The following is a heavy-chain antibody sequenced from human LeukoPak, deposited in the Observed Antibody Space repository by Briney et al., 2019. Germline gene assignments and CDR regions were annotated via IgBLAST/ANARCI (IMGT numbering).Heavy chain of an antibody. Sequence: GRCLSLAWLTDAFSLADFCIGCVRHAAGGWSGWVSIISWTGDKVAYAGSVKGRFTVSRDNAKNSLFLQMNSLRPDDTALYYCIKDAPNGSIDYWGQGTLVTVSS. CDR3: IKDAPNGSIDY. J-gene: IGHJ4*02. CDR2: ISWTGDKV. V-gene: IGHV3-9*01. CDR1: AFSLADFC. D-gene: IGHD2-8*01.